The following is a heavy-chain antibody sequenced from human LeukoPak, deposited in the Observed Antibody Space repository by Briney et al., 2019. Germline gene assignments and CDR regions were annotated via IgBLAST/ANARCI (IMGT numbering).Heavy chain of an antibody. CDR1: GFTFSSYS. J-gene: IGHJ4*02. D-gene: IGHD3-10*01. V-gene: IGHV3-20*04. CDR3: ARERDYGSGSYFDY. Sequence: GGSLRLSCAASGFTFSSYSMNWVRQAPGKGLEWVSGINWNGGSTGYADSVKGRFTISRDNAKNSLYLQMNSLRAEDTALYYCARERDYGSGSYFDYWGQGTLVTVSS. CDR2: INWNGGST.